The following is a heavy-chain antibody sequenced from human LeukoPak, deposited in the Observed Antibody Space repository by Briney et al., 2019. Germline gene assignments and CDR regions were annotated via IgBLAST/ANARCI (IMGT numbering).Heavy chain of an antibody. CDR2: IYYSGST. D-gene: IGHD3-10*01. V-gene: IGHV4-61*08. Sequence: PSETLSLTCTVSGGSISSGDYYWSWIRQPPGKGLEWIGYIYYSGSTNYNPSLKSRVTISVDTSKNQFSLKLSSVTAADTAVYYCARDYYGSGSYYNDYYYYMDVWGKGTTVTVSS. CDR3: ARDYYGSGSYYNDYYYYMDV. CDR1: GGSISSGDYY. J-gene: IGHJ6*03.